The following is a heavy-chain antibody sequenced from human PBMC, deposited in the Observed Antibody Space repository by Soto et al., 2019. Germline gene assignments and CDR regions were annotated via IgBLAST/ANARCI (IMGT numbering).Heavy chain of an antibody. D-gene: IGHD6-19*01. Sequence: EVQLVESGGGLVKPGGSLRLSCAASGFTFSSYSMNWVRQAPGKGLEWVSPISSSSSYIYYADSVKGRFTISRDNAKNSLYLQMNSLRAEDTAVYYCARGPRVAVAAYFDYWGQGTLVTVSS. CDR3: ARGPRVAVAAYFDY. J-gene: IGHJ4*02. CDR1: GFTFSSYS. CDR2: ISSSSSYI. V-gene: IGHV3-21*01.